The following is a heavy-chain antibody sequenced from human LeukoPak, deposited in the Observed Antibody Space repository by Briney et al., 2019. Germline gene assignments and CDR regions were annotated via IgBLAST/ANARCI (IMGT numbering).Heavy chain of an antibody. CDR1: GVTFYDYA. CDR3: AKDSAEYYDSSGYYHY. J-gene: IGHJ4*02. D-gene: IGHD3-22*01. V-gene: IGHV3-9*01. Sequence: GGSLRLSCAASGVTFYDYAMHWVRHAPGKGVEGGGDISWNSGSIGYADSVKGRFTISRDNAKNSLYLQMNSLSAEDTALYYCAKDSAEYYDSSGYYHYWGQGTLVTVSS. CDR2: ISWNSGSI.